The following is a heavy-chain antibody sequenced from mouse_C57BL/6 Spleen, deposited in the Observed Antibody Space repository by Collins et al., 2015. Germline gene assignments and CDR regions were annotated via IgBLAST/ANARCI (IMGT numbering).Heavy chain of an antibody. CDR2: INPNNGGT. V-gene: IGHV1-26*01. J-gene: IGHJ2*01. Sequence: INPNNGGTSYNQKFKGKATLTVDKSSSTAYMELRSLTSEDSAVYYCAREDYWGQGTTLTVSS. CDR3: AREDY.